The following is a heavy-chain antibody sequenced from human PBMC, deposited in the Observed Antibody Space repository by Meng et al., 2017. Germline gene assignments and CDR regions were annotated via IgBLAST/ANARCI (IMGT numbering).Heavy chain of an antibody. Sequence: QVPLQQWGAGLLKPSETPSLTVAVYGGSFSGYYWSWIRQPPGKGLEWIGEINHSGSTNYNPSLKSRVTMSLDTSKNQFSLRLSSVTAADTAVYYCARSHSVTIVAFDYWGQGTLVTVSS. J-gene: IGHJ4*02. CDR2: INHSGST. CDR1: GGSFSGYY. D-gene: IGHD4-17*01. V-gene: IGHV4-34*01. CDR3: ARSHSVTIVAFDY.